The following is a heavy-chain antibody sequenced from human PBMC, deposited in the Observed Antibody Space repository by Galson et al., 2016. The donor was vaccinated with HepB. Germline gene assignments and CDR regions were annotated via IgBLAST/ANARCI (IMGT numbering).Heavy chain of an antibody. CDR3: VRGSQAPTSFPDR. J-gene: IGHJ5*02. Sequence: TLSLTCSVSGDSVTGGGHYWSWIRQHPGKGLEWIGYIHYSGRAYYNPSLKSRSDISLDTSNNQFSPTLSSVTAADTAVYYCVRGSQAPTSFPDRWGQGTLVTVSS. CDR1: GDSVTGGGHY. V-gene: IGHV4-31*03. D-gene: IGHD2-15*01. CDR2: IHYSGRA.